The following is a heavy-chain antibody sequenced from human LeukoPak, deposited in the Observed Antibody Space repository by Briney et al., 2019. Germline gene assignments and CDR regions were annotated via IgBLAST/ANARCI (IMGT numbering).Heavy chain of an antibody. D-gene: IGHD3-10*01. Sequence: SETLSLTCTVSGGSISSSSYYWGWIRQPPGKGLEWIGSIYYSGSTYYNPSLKSRVTISVDTSKNQFSLKLSSVTAADTAVYYCARGHLKRRFTMVRGGSPPADYYYGMDVWGQGTTVTVSS. J-gene: IGHJ6*02. CDR1: GGSISSSSYY. V-gene: IGHV4-39*01. CDR2: IYYSGST. CDR3: ARGHLKRRFTMVRGGSPPADYYYGMDV.